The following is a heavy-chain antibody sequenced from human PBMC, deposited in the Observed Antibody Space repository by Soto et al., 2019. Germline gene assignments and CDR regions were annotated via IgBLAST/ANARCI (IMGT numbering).Heavy chain of an antibody. CDR2: IIDSGGST. CDR3: ARWTYYDSSGYYYVFDY. CDR1: GFTFSSCA. J-gene: IGHJ4*02. D-gene: IGHD3-22*01. Sequence: GGSLRLSCAASGFTFSSCAMGWVRQAPGKGLEWVSDIIDSGGSTYYADSVKGRFTISRDNSKNTLYLQMNSLRADDTALYYFARWTYYDSSGYYYVFDYWGQGTLVTVSS. V-gene: IGHV3-23*01.